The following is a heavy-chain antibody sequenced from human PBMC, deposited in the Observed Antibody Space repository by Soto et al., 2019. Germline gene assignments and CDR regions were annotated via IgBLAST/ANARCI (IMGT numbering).Heavy chain of an antibody. J-gene: IGHJ4*02. Sequence: SVKVSCKASGFTFTSSAMQWVRQARGQRLEWIGWIVVGSGNTNYAQKFQERVTIARDTSANTAFMELSSLRSEDTAVYYCARGSAAAGPYYFDYWAQGTLVTVSS. CDR1: GFTFTSSA. V-gene: IGHV1-58*02. D-gene: IGHD6-13*01. CDR2: IVVGSGNT. CDR3: ARGSAAAGPYYFDY.